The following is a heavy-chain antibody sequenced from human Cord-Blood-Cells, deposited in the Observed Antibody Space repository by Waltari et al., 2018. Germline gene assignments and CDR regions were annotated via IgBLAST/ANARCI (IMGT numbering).Heavy chain of an antibody. CDR2: ISPIFGTA. CDR3: AKAGTTNGKIDY. J-gene: IGHJ4*02. D-gene: IGHD1-1*01. Sequence: QVQLVQSGAEVKKPGSSVKVSCKASGVTFSSYAISCVRQAPGQGLEWMGGISPIFGTANYGQKFQGRVTITADESTSTAYMELSSLRYEDTAVYYCAKAGTTNGKIDYWGQGTLVTVSS. CDR1: GVTFSSYA. V-gene: IGHV1-69*01.